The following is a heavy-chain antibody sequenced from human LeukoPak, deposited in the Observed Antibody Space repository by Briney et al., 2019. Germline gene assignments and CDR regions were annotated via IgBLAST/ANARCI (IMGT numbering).Heavy chain of an antibody. J-gene: IGHJ4*02. CDR1: GFTFNTYA. CDR2: IGPSGAST. Sequence: GGSLRLSCAASGFTFNTYALSWVRQAPGRGLEWVSIIGPSGASTYYADSVRGRFTVSRDNSKNTLYLQMYSLRAEDTAIYYCAKAPPYTKYFDYWGQGTLLTVSS. D-gene: IGHD1-1*01. CDR3: AKAPPYTKYFDY. V-gene: IGHV3-23*01.